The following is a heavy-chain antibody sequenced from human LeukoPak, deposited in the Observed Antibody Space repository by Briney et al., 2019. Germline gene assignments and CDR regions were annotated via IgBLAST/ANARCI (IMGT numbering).Heavy chain of an antibody. J-gene: IGHJ3*01. CDR1: GYSFTNYW. V-gene: IGHV5-51*01. CDR3: ARVGMSTITSAFDV. CDR2: IFPGDSDT. D-gene: IGHD5-24*01. Sequence: GESLKISCKGSGYSFTNYWIGWVRQMPGKGLEWMGIIFPGDSDTRYSPSFQGQVNISADKSISTAYLQWSSLKASDTAMFYCARVGMSTITSAFDVWGQGTVVTVSS.